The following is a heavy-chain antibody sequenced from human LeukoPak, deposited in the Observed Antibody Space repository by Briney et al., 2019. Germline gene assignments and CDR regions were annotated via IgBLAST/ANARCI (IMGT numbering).Heavy chain of an antibody. Sequence: GGSLRLSCAASGFTFSSYWMHWVRQAPGKGLVWVSRVNSDGSSTGYADSVKGRFTISRDNAKNTLYLQMNSLRAEDTAVYYCARDGYNYYDRSGYYEVWGQGTTVTVSS. CDR1: GFTFSSYW. CDR2: VNSDGSST. CDR3: ARDGYNYYDRSGYYEV. D-gene: IGHD3-22*01. V-gene: IGHV3-74*01. J-gene: IGHJ6*02.